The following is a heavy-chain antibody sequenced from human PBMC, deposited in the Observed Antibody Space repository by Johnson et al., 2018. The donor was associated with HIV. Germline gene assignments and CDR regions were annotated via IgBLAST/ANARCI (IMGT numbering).Heavy chain of an antibody. CDR2: MWYDGTKK. CDR1: GFTFSSYG. V-gene: IGHV3-33*06. J-gene: IGHJ3*02. D-gene: IGHD6-13*01. Sequence: QMQLVESGGGVVQPGRSLRLSCAASGFTFSSYGMHWVRQAPGKGLEWVAGMWYDGTKKNYADSVKGRFTISRDNSKNTLHLQMNSLRAEDTAVYYCAKCIWGSSLIDAVDIWGQGTMVTVSS. CDR3: AKCIWGSSLIDAVDI.